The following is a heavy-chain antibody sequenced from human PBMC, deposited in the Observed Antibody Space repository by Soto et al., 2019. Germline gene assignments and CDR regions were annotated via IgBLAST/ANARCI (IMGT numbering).Heavy chain of an antibody. V-gene: IGHV1-8*01. Sequence: ASVKVSCKASGYTFTIYDINWVRQATGQGLEWMGWMNPNSGNTGYAQKFQGRVTMTRNTSISTAYMELSSLKSEDTAVYYCTHSWTFYYDNPVWGQGTMVTVSS. CDR3: THSWTFYYDNPV. CDR1: GYTFTIYD. D-gene: IGHD3-22*01. CDR2: MNPNSGNT. J-gene: IGHJ3*01.